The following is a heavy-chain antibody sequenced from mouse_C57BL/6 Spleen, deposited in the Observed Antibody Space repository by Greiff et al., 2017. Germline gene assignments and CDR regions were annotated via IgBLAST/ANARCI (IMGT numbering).Heavy chain of an antibody. J-gene: IGHJ2*01. D-gene: IGHD1-1*01. Sequence: VQLQQSGPELVKPGASVKISCKASGYAFSSSWMNWVKQRPGKGLEWIGRIYPGDGDTNYNGKFKGKATLTADKSSSTAYMQLSSLTSEDSAVXFCARQGRLLLGDYWGQGTTLTVSS. CDR3: ARQGRLLLGDY. CDR2: IYPGDGDT. V-gene: IGHV1-82*01. CDR1: GYAFSSSW.